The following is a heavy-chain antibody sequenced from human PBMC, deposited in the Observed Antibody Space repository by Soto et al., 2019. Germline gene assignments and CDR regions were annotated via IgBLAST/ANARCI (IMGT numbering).Heavy chain of an antibody. CDR3: ARGLHCYDSSGPHPRGNFDY. CDR1: GGSISSYY. Sequence: QVQLQESGPGLVKPSETLSLTCTVSGGSISSYYWSWIRQPPGKGLEWIGYIYYSGSTNYNPSLKSRVTISVDTSKNQFSLKLSSVTAADTAVYYCARGLHCYDSSGPHPRGNFDYWGQGTLVTVSS. J-gene: IGHJ4*02. D-gene: IGHD3-22*01. V-gene: IGHV4-59*01. CDR2: IYYSGST.